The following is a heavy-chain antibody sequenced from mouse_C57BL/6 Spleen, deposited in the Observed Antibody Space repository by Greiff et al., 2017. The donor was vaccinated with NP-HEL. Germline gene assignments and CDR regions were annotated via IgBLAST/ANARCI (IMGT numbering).Heavy chain of an antibody. CDR2: IDPETGGT. D-gene: IGHD2-12*01. J-gene: IGHJ4*01. Sequence: QVQLQQSGAELVRPGASVTLSCKASGYTFTDYEMHWVKQTPVHGLEWIGAIDPETGGTAYNQKFKGKAILTADKSSSTAYMELRSLTSEDSAVYYCTGLRLGYAMDYWGQGTSVTVSS. CDR3: TGLRLGYAMDY. CDR1: GYTFTDYE. V-gene: IGHV1-15*01.